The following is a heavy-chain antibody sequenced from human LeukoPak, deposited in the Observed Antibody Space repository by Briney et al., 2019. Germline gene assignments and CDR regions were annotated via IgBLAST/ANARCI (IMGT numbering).Heavy chain of an antibody. CDR1: GGSISSYY. CDR2: IYYSGST. D-gene: IGHD3-10*01. Sequence: SETLSLTCTVSGGSISSYYWSWIRQPPRKGLEWIGYIYYSGSTNYNPSLKSRVTISVDTSKNQFSRKLSCVTAADKAVYYCGRGDYGSGSYLYYYYGMDVWGQGTTVTVSS. J-gene: IGHJ6*02. CDR3: GRGDYGSGSYLYYYYGMDV. V-gene: IGHV4-59*01.